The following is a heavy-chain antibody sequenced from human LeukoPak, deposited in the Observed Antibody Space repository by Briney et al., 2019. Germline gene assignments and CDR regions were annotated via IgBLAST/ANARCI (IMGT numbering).Heavy chain of an antibody. J-gene: IGHJ3*02. V-gene: IGHV3-30*04. CDR3: ATTVGATGDAFDI. Sequence: PGGSLRLSCAASGFTFSSYAMHWVRQAPGKGLEWVAVISYDGSNKYYADSVKGRFTISRDNSKNTLYLQMNSLRAEDTAVYYCATTVGATGDAFDIWGQGTMVTVSS. CDR2: ISYDGSNK. CDR1: GFTFSSYA. D-gene: IGHD1-26*01.